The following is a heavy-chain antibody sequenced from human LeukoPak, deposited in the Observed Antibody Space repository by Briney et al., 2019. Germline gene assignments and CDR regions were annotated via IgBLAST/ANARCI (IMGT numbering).Heavy chain of an antibody. CDR3: ARDIAVVSRYGMDV. Sequence: PGGSLRLFCAASGFTFSSYSMNWVRQAPGKGLEWVSSITSISTYIYYADSVKGRFTISRDNAKNSLYLQMNSLRAEDTAVYYCARDIAVVSRYGMDVWGQGTTVTVSS. V-gene: IGHV3-21*01. CDR2: ITSISTYI. J-gene: IGHJ6*02. CDR1: GFTFSSYS. D-gene: IGHD4-23*01.